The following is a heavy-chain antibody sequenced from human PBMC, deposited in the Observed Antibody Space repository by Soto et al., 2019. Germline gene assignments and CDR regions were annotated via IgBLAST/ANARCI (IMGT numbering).Heavy chain of an antibody. CDR1: GGSISSYY. J-gene: IGHJ4*01. CDR3: AREPGYSTGLLDS. Sequence: QVQLQESGPGLVKPSETLSLTCTVSGGSISSYYWSWIRQPPGKGLEWIGYIQYSGSTNYNPSLSSRVNISVDTSKNQFSLKLSSVTAAATAVYYCAREPGYSTGLLDSWGQGTLVTVSS. D-gene: IGHD6-19*01. CDR2: IQYSGST. V-gene: IGHV4-59*01.